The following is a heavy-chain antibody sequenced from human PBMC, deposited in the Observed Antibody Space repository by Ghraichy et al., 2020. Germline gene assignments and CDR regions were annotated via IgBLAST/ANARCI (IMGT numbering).Heavy chain of an antibody. J-gene: IGHJ4*02. Sequence: SETLSLTCTVSGGSVSSGSYYWSWIRQPPGKGLEWIGYIYYSGSTNYNPSLKSRVTISVDTSKNQFSLKLSSVTAADTAVYYCARAPTGSGYCDYWGQGTLVTVSS. V-gene: IGHV4-61*01. CDR2: IYYSGST. CDR1: GGSVSSGSYY. D-gene: IGHD3-3*01. CDR3: ARAPTGSGYCDY.